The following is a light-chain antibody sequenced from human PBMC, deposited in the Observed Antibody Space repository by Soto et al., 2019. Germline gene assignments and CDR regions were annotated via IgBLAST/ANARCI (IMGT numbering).Light chain of an antibody. CDR2: DAS. CDR1: QSISSW. Sequence: DIQMTQSPSTLSASVGDRVTITCRASQSISSWLAWYQQKPGRAPKLLIYDASSLESGVPSRFSGSGSGTEFTLTISSLQPDDFATYYCQQYDSYWTFGQGTKVEFK. CDR3: QQYDSYWT. J-gene: IGKJ1*01. V-gene: IGKV1-5*01.